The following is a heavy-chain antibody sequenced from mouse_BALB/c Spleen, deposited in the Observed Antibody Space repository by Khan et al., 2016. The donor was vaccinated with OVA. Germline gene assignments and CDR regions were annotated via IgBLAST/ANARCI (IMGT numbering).Heavy chain of an antibody. V-gene: IGHV2-6-1*01. Sequence: QVQLQQSGPGLVAPSQSLPITCTISGFSLTSYGVHWVRQPPGKGLEWLVMIWSDGSTTYNSALKSRLSISKDNSKSQVVLKMNSLQTDDTAMYYCARHAFSYYGTAMDYWGQGTSVTVSS. CDR3: ARHAFSYYGTAMDY. D-gene: IGHD1-1*01. CDR1: GFSLTSYG. J-gene: IGHJ4*01. CDR2: IWSDGST.